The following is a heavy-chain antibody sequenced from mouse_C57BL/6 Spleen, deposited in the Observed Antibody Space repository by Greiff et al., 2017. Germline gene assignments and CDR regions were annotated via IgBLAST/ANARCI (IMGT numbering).Heavy chain of an antibody. Sequence: EVQRVESGPELVKPGASVKIPCKASGYTFTDYNMDWVKQSHGKSLEWIGDINPNNGGTIYNQKFKGKATLTVEKSSSTAYMELRSLTSEDTAVYYCARHGSSPYAMDYWGQGTSVTVSS. J-gene: IGHJ4*01. CDR2: INPNNGGT. CDR1: GYTFTDYN. D-gene: IGHD1-1*01. CDR3: ARHGSSPYAMDY. V-gene: IGHV1-18*01.